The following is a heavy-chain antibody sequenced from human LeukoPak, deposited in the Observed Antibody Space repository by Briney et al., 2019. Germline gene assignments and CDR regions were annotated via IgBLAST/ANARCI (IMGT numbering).Heavy chain of an antibody. V-gene: IGHV3-48*01. CDR3: ARRKGDYGDFDF. Sequence: PGGSLRLSCAASGFNFNGYDMNWVRQSPEKGLEWISYISRGSVTIYYADSVRGRFTISRDTANNSLYLQMTHLRVEDTAIYYCARRKGDYGDFDFWGRGTPVTVSS. J-gene: IGHJ4*02. CDR1: GFNFNGYD. D-gene: IGHD4-17*01. CDR2: ISRGSVTI.